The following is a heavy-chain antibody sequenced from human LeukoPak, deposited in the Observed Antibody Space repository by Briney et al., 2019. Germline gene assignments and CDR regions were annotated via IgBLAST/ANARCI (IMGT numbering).Heavy chain of an antibody. CDR1: GFTLSTYS. CDR3: APLGPRGEY. CDR2: ISSSSTYI. V-gene: IGHV3-21*01. Sequence: GGSLRLSCAASGFTLSTYSMSWVRQAPGKGLEWVSSISSSSTYIYYADSVKGRFTISRDNSKNTLYLQMNSLRAEDTAVYYCAPLGPRGEYWGQGTLVTVSS. J-gene: IGHJ4*02. D-gene: IGHD3-16*01.